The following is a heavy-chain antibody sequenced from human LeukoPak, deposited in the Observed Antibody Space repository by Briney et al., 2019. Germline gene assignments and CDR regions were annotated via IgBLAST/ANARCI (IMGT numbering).Heavy chain of an antibody. J-gene: IGHJ3*02. CDR1: GGSIISYY. D-gene: IGHD3-22*01. CDR2: IYTSGST. Sequence: PSETLTLTCTVSGGSIISYYWSWIRQPAGKGLEWIGRIYTSGSTNYNPSLKSRVTISVDTPKNPFSLRMSTLSAEDTAVYYCARDYDSTFDIWGQGTMVTVSS. CDR3: ARDYDSTFDI. V-gene: IGHV4-4*07.